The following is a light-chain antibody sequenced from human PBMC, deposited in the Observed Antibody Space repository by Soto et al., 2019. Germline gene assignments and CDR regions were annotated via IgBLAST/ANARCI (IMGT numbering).Light chain of an antibody. Sequence: QSALTQPPSASGSPGQSVTISCTGASSDVGGYNYVSWYQQHPGKAPKLMIYEVSKRPSGVSDHFSGSKSGNTASLTVSGLQAEDEADYYCSSYAGSNSGVFGGGTKVTVL. CDR1: SSDVGGYNY. CDR2: EVS. CDR3: SSYAGSNSGV. V-gene: IGLV2-8*01. J-gene: IGLJ3*02.